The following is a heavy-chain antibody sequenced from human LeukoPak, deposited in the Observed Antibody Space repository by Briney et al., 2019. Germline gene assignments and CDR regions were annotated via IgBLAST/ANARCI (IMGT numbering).Heavy chain of an antibody. CDR1: GDSINGFY. V-gene: IGHV4-59*01. CDR3: ASSKTPWIQLWFFDI. J-gene: IGHJ3*02. D-gene: IGHD5-18*01. Sequence: PLETLSLTCTVSGDSINGFYWNWIRQPPGKGLEWIGYIYYSGNTNYNPSLKSRVTMSVDTSTNQLSLKLSSVTAADTAVYYCASSKTPWIQLWFFDIWGQGTMVTVSS. CDR2: IYYSGNT.